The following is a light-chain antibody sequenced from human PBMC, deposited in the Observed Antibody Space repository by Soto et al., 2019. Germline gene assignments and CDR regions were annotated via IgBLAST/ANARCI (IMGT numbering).Light chain of an antibody. CDR3: SSYTSSRTWV. J-gene: IGLJ3*02. V-gene: IGLV2-14*01. Sequence: QSALTQPASVSGSPRQSITISCTGTSSDVGAYNYVSWYQQHPGKAPKLMIYEVRNRPSGVSDRFSGSRSGNTASLTISGLQAEDESDYYCSSYTSSRTWVFGGGTKLTVL. CDR1: SSDVGAYNY. CDR2: EVR.